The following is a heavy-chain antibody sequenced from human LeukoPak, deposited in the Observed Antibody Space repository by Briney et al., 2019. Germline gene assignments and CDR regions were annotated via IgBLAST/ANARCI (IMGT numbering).Heavy chain of an antibody. CDR2: IYYSGST. J-gene: IGHJ6*02. D-gene: IGHD1-20*01. CDR1: GGSISSYY. V-gene: IGHV4-59*01. CDR3: ARDVTGTTLDYYYGMDV. Sequence: SETLSLTCTVSGGSISSYYWSWIRQPPGKGLEWIGYIYYSGSTNYNPSLKSRVTISEDTSKNQFSLKLSSVTAADTAVYYCARDVTGTTLDYYYGMDVWGQGTTVTVSS.